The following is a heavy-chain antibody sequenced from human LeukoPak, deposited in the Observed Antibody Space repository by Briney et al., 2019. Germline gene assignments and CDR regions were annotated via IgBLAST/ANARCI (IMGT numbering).Heavy chain of an antibody. CDR3: AGGAGSYSPDY. Sequence: SLRLSCAASGFTFDDYAMHWVRQAPGKGLEWVSGISWNSGIIGYADSVKGRFTISRDNAKNSLYLQMNSLRPEDTALYYWAGGAGSYSPDYWGQGTLVTVSS. CDR1: GFTFDDYA. V-gene: IGHV3-9*01. CDR2: ISWNSGII. J-gene: IGHJ4*02. D-gene: IGHD3-10*01.